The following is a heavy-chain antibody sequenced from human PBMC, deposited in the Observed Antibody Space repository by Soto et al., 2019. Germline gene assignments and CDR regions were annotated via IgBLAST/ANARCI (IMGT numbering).Heavy chain of an antibody. CDR3: AHRTRGAARPVYYFDY. D-gene: IGHD6-6*01. CDR1: GFSLSTSGVG. J-gene: IGHJ4*02. Sequence: QITLKESGPTLVKPTQTLTLTCTFSGFSLSTSGVGVGWIRQPPGKALEWLALIYWNDDKRYSPSLKSRLTITKDTSKNQVVLTMTNMDPVDTATYYCAHRTRGAARPVYYFDYWGQGTLVTVSS. CDR2: IYWNDDK. V-gene: IGHV2-5*01.